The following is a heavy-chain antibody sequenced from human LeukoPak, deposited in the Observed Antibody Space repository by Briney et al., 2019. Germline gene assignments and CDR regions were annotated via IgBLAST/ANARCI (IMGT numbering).Heavy chain of an antibody. CDR1: GYTFTGYY. J-gene: IGHJ6*02. CDR3: ARGYSYGMDV. Sequence: GASVKVSCKASGYTFTGYYVHWVRQAPGQGLEWMGRINPTSGGTNYAQNFQGRVTMTGDTSISTVHMELSRLRSDDTAVYYCARGYSYGMDVWGQGTTVTVSS. V-gene: IGHV1-2*06. D-gene: IGHD5-18*01. CDR2: INPTSGGT.